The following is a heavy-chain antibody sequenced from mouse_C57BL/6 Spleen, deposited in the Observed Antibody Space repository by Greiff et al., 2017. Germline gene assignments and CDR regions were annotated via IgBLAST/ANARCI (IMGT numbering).Heavy chain of an antibody. Sequence: QVQLQQPGAELVKPGASVKLSCKASGYTFTSYWMHWVKQRPGRGLEWIGRIDPNSGGTKYNEKFKSKDTLTVDKPSSTAYMQLSSLASEYSAVCYCARSDDGCYVSHWNFDVWGTGTTVTVSS. V-gene: IGHV1-72*01. CDR3: ARSDDGCYVSHWNFDV. J-gene: IGHJ1*03. CDR2: IDPNSGGT. D-gene: IGHD2-3*01. CDR1: GYTFTSYW.